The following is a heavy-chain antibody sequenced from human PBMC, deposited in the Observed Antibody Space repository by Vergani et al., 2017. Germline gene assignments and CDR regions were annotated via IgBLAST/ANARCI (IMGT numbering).Heavy chain of an antibody. CDR3: ARXGGAVAGTEYYYYYGMDV. Sequence: EVQLVESGGGLVQPGGSLRLSCAASGFTFSSYEMNWVRQAPGKGLEWVSYISSSGSTIYYADSVKGRFTISRDNAKNSLYLQMNSLRAEDTAVYYCARXGGAVAGTEYYYYYGMDVWGQGTTVTVSS. V-gene: IGHV3-48*03. CDR2: ISSSGSTI. D-gene: IGHD6-19*01. CDR1: GFTFSSYE. J-gene: IGHJ6*02.